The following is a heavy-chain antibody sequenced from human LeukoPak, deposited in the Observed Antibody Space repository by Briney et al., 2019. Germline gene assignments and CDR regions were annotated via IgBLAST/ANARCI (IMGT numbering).Heavy chain of an antibody. CDR3: AKDRPHSNYYYYGMDV. J-gene: IGHJ6*02. V-gene: IGHV3-30*18. CDR2: ISCDGNKI. CDR1: GFTFSAYA. Sequence: PGGSLRLSCAPAGFTFSAYAMRLVRQSPGKGLERVAVISCDGNKIYYADSVKGRFTISRDNSKNTLYLHMNSLRAEDTAVYYCAKDRPHSNYYYYGMDVWGQGTTVTVSS. D-gene: IGHD4-11*01.